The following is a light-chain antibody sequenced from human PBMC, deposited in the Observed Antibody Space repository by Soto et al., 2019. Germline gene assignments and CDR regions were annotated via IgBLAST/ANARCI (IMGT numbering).Light chain of an antibody. CDR2: RNH. CDR3: QSYDSSLSGSV. J-gene: IGLJ2*01. CDR1: RSNIGAGYD. V-gene: IGLV1-40*01. Sequence: QSVLTQPPSVSGAPGQRVTISCTGTRSNIGAGYDVHWYQQIPGTAPKLLIYRNHDRPSGVPDRFSGSKSGTSASLAITGLQAEDEADYYCQSYDSSLSGSVFGGGTKLTVL.